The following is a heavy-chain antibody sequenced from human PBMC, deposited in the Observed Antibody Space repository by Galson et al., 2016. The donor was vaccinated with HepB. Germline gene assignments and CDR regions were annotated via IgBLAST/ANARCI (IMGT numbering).Heavy chain of an antibody. CDR3: ARGGSWAGY. CDR1: GFTFSTYS. V-gene: IGHV3-21*01. D-gene: IGHD3-10*01. Sequence: SLRLSCAASGFTFSTYSLNWVRQAPGKGLEWVSSISSSSSYIYYAGSVKGRFTISRDNAKNSLYLQMNSLRAEDTAVYYCARGGSWAGYWGQGTLVTVSS. J-gene: IGHJ4*02. CDR2: ISSSSSYI.